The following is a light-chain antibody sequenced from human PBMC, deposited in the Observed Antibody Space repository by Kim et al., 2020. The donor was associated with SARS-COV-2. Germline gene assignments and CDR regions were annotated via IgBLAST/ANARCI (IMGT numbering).Light chain of an antibody. J-gene: IGLJ3*02. CDR1: NRRTFY. CDR2: GEN. V-gene: IGLV3-19*01. CDR3: NSREGSGDHQGV. Sequence: LGQTVRTTCREDNRRTFYASWYHQKPRQAPLLVLYGENDRPSGIPDRFSGSISADTASLTITGILAEDEADYYCNSREGSGDHQGVFGGGTKLTVL.